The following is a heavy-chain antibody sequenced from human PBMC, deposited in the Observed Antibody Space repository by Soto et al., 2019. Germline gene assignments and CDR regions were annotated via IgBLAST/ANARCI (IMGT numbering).Heavy chain of an antibody. J-gene: IGHJ3*02. CDR2: ISWNSGSI. Sequence: GGSLRLSCAATGFTFDDYAMHWVRQAPGKGLDWVSGISWNSGSIGYADSVKGRFTISRDNAKNSLYLQMNSLRAEDTALYYCAKDHSYYDYVWGSSDAFDIWAQGTMVTVSS. D-gene: IGHD3-16*01. CDR1: GFTFDDYA. CDR3: AKDHSYYDYVWGSSDAFDI. V-gene: IGHV3-9*01.